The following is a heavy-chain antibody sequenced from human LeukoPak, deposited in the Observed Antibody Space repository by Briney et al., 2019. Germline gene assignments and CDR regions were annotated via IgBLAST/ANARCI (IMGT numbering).Heavy chain of an antibody. Sequence: SETLSLTCTVSGGSISSSSYYWGWIRQPPGKGLEWIGSIYYSGSTYYNPSLKSRVTISVDTSKNQFSLKLSSVTAADTAVYYCARLSSGYSYGYESPSFDYWGQGTLVTVSS. CDR1: GGSISSSSYY. J-gene: IGHJ4*02. D-gene: IGHD5-18*01. CDR3: ARLSSGYSYGYESPSFDY. V-gene: IGHV4-39*01. CDR2: IYYSGST.